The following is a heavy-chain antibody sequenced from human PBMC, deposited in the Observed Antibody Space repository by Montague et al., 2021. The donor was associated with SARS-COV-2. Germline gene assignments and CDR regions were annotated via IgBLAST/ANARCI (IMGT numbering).Heavy chain of an antibody. CDR1: GGSISSGGYY. V-gene: IGHV4-31*03. CDR2: IYYSGST. Sequence: TLSLTCTVSGGSISSGGYYWSWIRQHPGKGLEWIGYIYYSGSTYYNPSLKSRVTISVDTSKNQFSLKLSSVTAADTAVYYCARAPGSLYLTSSRGPRFHVDYWGQGTLVAVSS. J-gene: IGHJ4*02. CDR3: ARAPGSLYLTSSRGPRFHVDY. D-gene: IGHD3-10*01.